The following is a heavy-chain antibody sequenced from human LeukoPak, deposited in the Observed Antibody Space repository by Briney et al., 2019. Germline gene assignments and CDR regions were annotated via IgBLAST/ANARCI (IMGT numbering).Heavy chain of an antibody. Sequence: SVKVSCKASGYTFSSHDINWVRQVPGHGLEWMGGIIPIFGTANYAQKFQGRVTITADESTSTAYMELSSLRSEDTAVYYCASGGAAAGTGNYWGQGTLVTVSS. CDR3: ASGGAAAGTGNY. CDR2: IIPIFGTA. V-gene: IGHV1-69*13. D-gene: IGHD6-13*01. CDR1: GYTFSSHD. J-gene: IGHJ4*02.